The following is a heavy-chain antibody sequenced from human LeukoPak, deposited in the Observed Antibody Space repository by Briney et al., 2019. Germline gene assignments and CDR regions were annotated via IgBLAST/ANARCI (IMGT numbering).Heavy chain of an antibody. V-gene: IGHV4-31*03. CDR3: ASLQIARSGWYGPRPVLDY. D-gene: IGHD6-13*01. CDR2: IYYSGST. CDR1: GGSIRRGGYY. J-gene: IGHJ4*02. Sequence: SETLSLTCTLSGGSIRRGGYYSSWIPPRPGKGLEWIGYIYYSGSTYHNPSLNRRLTISVDTSKHHFSLNLSPVTPAATAVYYCASLQIARSGWYGPRPVLDYWGQRTLVTVSS.